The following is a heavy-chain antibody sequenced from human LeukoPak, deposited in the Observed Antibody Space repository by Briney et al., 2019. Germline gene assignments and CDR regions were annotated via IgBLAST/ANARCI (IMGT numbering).Heavy chain of an antibody. Sequence: SETLSLTCTVSGGSISSGGYYWSWIRQPPGKGLEWIGYIYHSGSAYYNPSLKSRVTISVDRSKNQFSLKLSSVTAADTAVYYCARGLSPTHVDKRALRWFDPWGQGTLVTVSS. CDR1: GGSISSGGYY. CDR2: IYHSGSA. J-gene: IGHJ5*02. V-gene: IGHV4-30-2*01. CDR3: ARGLSPTHVDKRALRWFDP. D-gene: IGHD5-12*01.